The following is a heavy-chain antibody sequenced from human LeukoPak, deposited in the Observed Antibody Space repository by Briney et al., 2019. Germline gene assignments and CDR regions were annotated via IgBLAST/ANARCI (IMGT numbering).Heavy chain of an antibody. D-gene: IGHD2-15*01. J-gene: IGHJ5*02. V-gene: IGHV1-8*01. Sequence: ASVKVSCKASGYTFSSYDINWVRQATEQGLGWMGWMNPNSGNTGYAQKFQGRVTMTRNTSISTAYMELSSLRSEDTAVYYCARGLPVAARHRVLNWFDPWGQGTLVTVSS. CDR1: GYTFSSYD. CDR3: ARGLPVAARHRVLNWFDP. CDR2: MNPNSGNT.